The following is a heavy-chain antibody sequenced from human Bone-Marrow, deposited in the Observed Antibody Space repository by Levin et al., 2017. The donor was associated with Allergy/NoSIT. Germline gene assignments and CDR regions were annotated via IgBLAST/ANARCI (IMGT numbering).Heavy chain of an antibody. V-gene: IGHV4-30-4*01. CDR2: IYYSGST. D-gene: IGHD2-15*01. CDR3: ARCSGGTCYSGLDS. CDR1: GDSISSGDDY. Sequence: RSQTLSLPCTVSGDSISSGDDYWSWIRQSPGKGLEWIGYIYYSGSTSYNPSLKSRVIMSVDTSKNHFSLRLGPATAADTAVYYCARCSGGTCYSGLDSWGQGTLVTVSS. J-gene: IGHJ4*02.